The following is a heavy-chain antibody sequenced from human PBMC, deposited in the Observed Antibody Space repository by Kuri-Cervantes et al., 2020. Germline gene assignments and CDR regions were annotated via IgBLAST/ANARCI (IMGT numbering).Heavy chain of an antibody. CDR2: INPNSGGT. CDR1: GYTFTGYY. V-gene: IGHV1-2*02. CDR3: ASASGYDGTFDY. Sequence: ASVKVSCKASGYTFTGYYMHWVRQAPGQGLEWMGWINPNSGGTNYAQKFQGRVTMTRDTSTSTAYMELSRLRSEDTAVYYCASASGYDGTFDYWGQGTLVTVSS. J-gene: IGHJ4*02. D-gene: IGHD5-12*01.